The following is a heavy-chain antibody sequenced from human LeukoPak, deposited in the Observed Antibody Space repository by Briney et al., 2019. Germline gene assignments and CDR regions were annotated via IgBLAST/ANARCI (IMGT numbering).Heavy chain of an antibody. D-gene: IGHD3-3*01. CDR1: GFTFSSYA. V-gene: IGHV3-64*01. CDR2: ISSNGGST. CDR3: ARTYYDFWSGYSAFDY. J-gene: IGHJ4*02. Sequence: PGGSLRLSCAASGFTFSSYAMHWVRQAPGKGLEYVSAISSNGGSTYYANSVKGRFTISRDNSKNTLYLQMGSLRAEDMAVYYCARTYYDFWSGYSAFDYWGQGTLVTVSS.